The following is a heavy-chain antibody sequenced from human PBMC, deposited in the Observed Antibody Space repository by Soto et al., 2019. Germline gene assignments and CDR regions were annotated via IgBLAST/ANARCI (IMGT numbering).Heavy chain of an antibody. CDR3: ARGEGGDIVVVPAAPFPMDV. J-gene: IGHJ6*02. Sequence: RGESLKISCKGSGYSFTGYWIGWVRQMPGKGLEWMGIIYPGDSDTRYSPSFQGQVTISADKSISTAYLQWSSLKASDTAMYYCARGEGGDIVVVPAAPFPMDVWGQGTTVTVSS. CDR1: GYSFTGYW. V-gene: IGHV5-51*01. CDR2: IYPGDSDT. D-gene: IGHD2-2*01.